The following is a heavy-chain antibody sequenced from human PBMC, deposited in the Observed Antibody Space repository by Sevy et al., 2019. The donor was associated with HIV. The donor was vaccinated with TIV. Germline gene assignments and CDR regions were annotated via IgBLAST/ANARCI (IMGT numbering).Heavy chain of an antibody. CDR1: GDSVSGGNYY. CDR3: ARDFFDY. V-gene: IGHV4-61*01. CDR2: IYYSGST. Sequence: SESLSLTCTVSGDSVSGGNYYWSWLRQPPGKGLEWIGYIYYSGSTNYNPSLKSRVTISIDTSKNQFSLRLTSVIAADTAGYYCARDFFDYWGQGTLVTVSS. J-gene: IGHJ4*02.